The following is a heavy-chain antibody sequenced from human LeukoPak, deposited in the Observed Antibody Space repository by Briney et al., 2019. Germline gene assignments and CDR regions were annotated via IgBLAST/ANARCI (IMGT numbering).Heavy chain of an antibody. D-gene: IGHD6-13*01. CDR1: GGSISSYY. Sequence: SETLSLTCTVSGGSISSYYWSWIRHPPGKGLEWIGYIYYSGSTNYNPSLKSRVTISVDTSKNQFSLKLSSVTAADTAVYYCARGYSSSRDPFLTWGQGTMVTVSS. V-gene: IGHV4-59*01. J-gene: IGHJ3*01. CDR2: IYYSGST. CDR3: ARGYSSSRDPFLT.